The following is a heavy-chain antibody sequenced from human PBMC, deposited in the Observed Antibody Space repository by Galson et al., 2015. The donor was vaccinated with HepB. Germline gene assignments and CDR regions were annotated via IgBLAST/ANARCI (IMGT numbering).Heavy chain of an antibody. Sequence: SLRLSCAASGFTFSTYWMSWVRQAPGKGLEWVANIRQDGSEKYYVDSVKGRFIISRDNAKNSLYLQMNSLRAEDTAVYYCARDRGGSWFGEFTDYWGQGILVTVSS. CDR1: GFTFSTYW. D-gene: IGHD3-10*01. J-gene: IGHJ4*02. CDR3: ARDRGGSWFGEFTDY. CDR2: IRQDGSEK. V-gene: IGHV3-7*03.